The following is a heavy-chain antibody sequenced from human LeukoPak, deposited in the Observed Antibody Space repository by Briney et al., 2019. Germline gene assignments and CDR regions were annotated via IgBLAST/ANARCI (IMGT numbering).Heavy chain of an antibody. D-gene: IGHD1-26*01. Sequence: SETLSLTCTVSGGSISRDTNYWGWIRQPPGKGLEWIGSIYYSGTTYYNPSLKSRVTISVDTSKNQFSLKVSSVTAADTAVYYCARPASGSYYYDAFDIWGQGTMVTVSS. CDR3: ARPASGSYYYDAFDI. CDR2: IYYSGTT. CDR1: GGSISRDTNY. J-gene: IGHJ3*02. V-gene: IGHV4-39*07.